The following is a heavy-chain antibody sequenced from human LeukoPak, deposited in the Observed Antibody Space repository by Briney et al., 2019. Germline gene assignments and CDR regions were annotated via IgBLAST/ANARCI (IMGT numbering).Heavy chain of an antibody. CDR2: IFYTGKN. Sequence: SETLSLTCAVSGGSINSHYWGWIRQPPGKGLQWIGDIFYTGKNNYNPSLKSRVTISLDTSKDHLSLHLTSVLAADTAIYYCVRRDPGWNYFDYWGQGILVTISS. D-gene: IGHD6-19*01. J-gene: IGHJ4*02. CDR3: VRRDPGWNYFDY. CDR1: GGSINSHY. V-gene: IGHV4-59*08.